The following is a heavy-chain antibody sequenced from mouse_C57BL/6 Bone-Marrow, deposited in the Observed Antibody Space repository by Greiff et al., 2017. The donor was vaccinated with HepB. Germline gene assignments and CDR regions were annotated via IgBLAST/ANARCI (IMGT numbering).Heavy chain of an antibody. D-gene: IGHD2-5*01. V-gene: IGHV5-4*01. Sequence: EVQGVESGGGLVKPGGSLKLSCAASGFTFSSYAMSWVRQTPEKRLEWVATISDGGSYTYYPDNVKGRFTISRDNAKNNLYLQMSHLKSEDTAMYYCARQGAYYSNPYDAMDYWGQGTSVTVSS. J-gene: IGHJ4*01. CDR1: GFTFSSYA. CDR2: ISDGGSYT. CDR3: ARQGAYYSNPYDAMDY.